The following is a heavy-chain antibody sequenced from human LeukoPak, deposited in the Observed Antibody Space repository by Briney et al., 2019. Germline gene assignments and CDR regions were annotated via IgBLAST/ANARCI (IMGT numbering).Heavy chain of an antibody. CDR2: IDYSGNT. CDR1: CAFISNNRYY. J-gene: IGHJ4*02. D-gene: IGHD4-17*01. V-gene: IGHV4-39*01. CDR3: ASRYGDGFDS. Sequence: SETLSLTCTVSCAFISNNRYYWGWIRQPPGKGLEWIGNIDYSGNTYYNPSLKSRLTISGDTSKNQFSLRLSSVTAADTAMYYCASRYGDGFDSWGQGTLVTVSS.